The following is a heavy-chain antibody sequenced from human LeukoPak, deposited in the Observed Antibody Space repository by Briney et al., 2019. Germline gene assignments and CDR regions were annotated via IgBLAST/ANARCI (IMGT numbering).Heavy chain of an antibody. Sequence: SETLSLTCAVSGGSISSGGYSWSWIRQPPGKGLEWIGYIYHSGSTYYNPSLKSRVTISVDRSKNQFSLKLSSVTAADTAVYYCARASTYYYDSSGYYFDHWGQGTLVTVSS. CDR1: GGSISSGGYS. J-gene: IGHJ4*02. CDR2: IYHSGST. D-gene: IGHD3-22*01. V-gene: IGHV4-30-2*01. CDR3: ARASTYYYDSSGYYFDH.